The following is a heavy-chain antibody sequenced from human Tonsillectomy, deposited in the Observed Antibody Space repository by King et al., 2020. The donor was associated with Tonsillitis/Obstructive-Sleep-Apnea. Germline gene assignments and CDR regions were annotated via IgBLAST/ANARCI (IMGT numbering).Heavy chain of an antibody. CDR3: AKGGTYSSIPLDY. V-gene: IGHV3-74*01. J-gene: IGHJ4*02. D-gene: IGHD1-26*01. CDR1: GFTFSSYW. Sequence: VQLVESGGGLVQPGGSLRLSCAASGFTFSSYWMHWVRQAPGKGLVLVSRIKGDGSETTYADFMKGRFTISRDNAKNTLFLQMDSLRAEDTAVYYCAKGGTYSSIPLDYWGQGTLVTVSS. CDR2: IKGDGSET.